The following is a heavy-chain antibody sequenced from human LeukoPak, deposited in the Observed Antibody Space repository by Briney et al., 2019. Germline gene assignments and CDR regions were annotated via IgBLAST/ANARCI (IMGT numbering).Heavy chain of an antibody. CDR1: GGSFSGYY. CDR2: INHSGST. Sequence: RASETLSLTCAVYGGSFSGYYWSWIRQPPGKGLEWIGEINHSGSTNYNASLKSRVTISVDTSRNQFSLKLSSVTAADTAVYYCATHTYYSLTPVFDFWGQGTLVTVSS. J-gene: IGHJ4*02. CDR3: ATHTYYSLTPVFDF. D-gene: IGHD3-10*01. V-gene: IGHV4-34*01.